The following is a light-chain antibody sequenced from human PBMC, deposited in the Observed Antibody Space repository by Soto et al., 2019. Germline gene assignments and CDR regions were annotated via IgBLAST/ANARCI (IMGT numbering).Light chain of an antibody. Sequence: ALAQYTSPVSLSPGKKATLSCRANRRGISNFFAWYQQRPGQAPRLLIFGASSRPSGIPYRFSGSGSGTDFTLTISSLEPEDSAAYYCQQLGTSRRSFGGGTKVDIK. V-gene: IGKV3-20*01. CDR1: RRGISNF. J-gene: IGKJ4*01. CDR3: QQLGTSRRS. CDR2: GAS.